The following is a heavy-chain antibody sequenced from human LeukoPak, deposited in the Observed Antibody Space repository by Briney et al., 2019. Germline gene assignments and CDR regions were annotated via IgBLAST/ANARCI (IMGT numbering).Heavy chain of an antibody. V-gene: IGHV4-59*01. CDR3: ARGHGYCSGGSCYPNY. CDR2: IYYSGST. CDR1: GGSISSYY. J-gene: IGHJ4*02. Sequence: PSETLSLTCTVSGGSISSYYWMWIRQPPGKGLEWIGYIYYSGSTNYNPSLKSRVTISVDMSKNQFSLKLSSVTAADTAVYYCARGHGYCSGGSCYPNYWGQGTLVTVSS. D-gene: IGHD2-15*01.